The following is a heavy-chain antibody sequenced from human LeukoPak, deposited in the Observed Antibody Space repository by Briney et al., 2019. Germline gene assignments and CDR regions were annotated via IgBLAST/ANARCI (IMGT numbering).Heavy chain of an antibody. CDR2: IRYDGNNK. Sequence: GGSLRLSCAASGFTFSSYGMHWVRQAPGKGLEWVAFIRYDGNNKYYADSVKGRFTISRDNSKNTLYLQMNSLRAEDTAVYYCVRYGRRANDQPFDVWGQGTMVTVSS. J-gene: IGHJ3*01. CDR3: VRYGRRANDQPFDV. D-gene: IGHD1-1*01. V-gene: IGHV3-30*02. CDR1: GFTFSSYG.